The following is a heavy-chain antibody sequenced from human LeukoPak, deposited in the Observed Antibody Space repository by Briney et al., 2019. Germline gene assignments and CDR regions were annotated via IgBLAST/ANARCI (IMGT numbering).Heavy chain of an antibody. CDR1: GYTFSNFG. J-gene: IGHJ4*02. V-gene: IGHV1-18*01. CDR2: ISVNNDNP. D-gene: IGHD2-2*01. CDR3: ARDGTSTDDY. Sequence: ASAKVSCKASGYTFSNFGISWVRQAPGQGLEWMGWISVNNDNPNYGQKFQGRLTVTTDSSTSTAYMELRNLRSDDTAVYYCARDGTSTDDYWGQGTLVTVSS.